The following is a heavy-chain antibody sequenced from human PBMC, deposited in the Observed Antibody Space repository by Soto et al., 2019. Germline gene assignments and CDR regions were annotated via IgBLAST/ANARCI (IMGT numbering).Heavy chain of an antibody. V-gene: IGHV1-18*01. CDR2: ISPYNGDA. D-gene: IGHD1-26*01. J-gene: IGHJ6*04. CDR1: GYTFISYG. Sequence: QVQLVQSGAEVRKPGASVKVSCRTSGYTFISYGISWVRQAPGQGLEWMGGISPYNGDAKYAHNFQGRVTMTTDTARNTACLEMTRMRSDDTADYYCARDLTMRFQWGRVSAPQYSYYGMEIWGEGTTVTFSS. CDR3: ARDLTMRFQWGRVSAPQYSYYGMEI.